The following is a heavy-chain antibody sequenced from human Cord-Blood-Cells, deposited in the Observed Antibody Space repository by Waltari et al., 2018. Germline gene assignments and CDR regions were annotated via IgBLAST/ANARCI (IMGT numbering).Heavy chain of an antibody. CDR1: GFIFSRYW. CDR2: IKQDGSEK. Sequence: EVQLVESGGGLVQPGGSLRLSCAASGFIFSRYWMSWVRRAPGKGLEWVANIKQDGSEKYYVDSVKGRFTISRDNAKNSLYLQMNSLRAEDTAVYYCARGANSWYYWGQGTLVTVSS. CDR3: ARGANSWYY. D-gene: IGHD6-13*01. J-gene: IGHJ4*02. V-gene: IGHV3-7*01.